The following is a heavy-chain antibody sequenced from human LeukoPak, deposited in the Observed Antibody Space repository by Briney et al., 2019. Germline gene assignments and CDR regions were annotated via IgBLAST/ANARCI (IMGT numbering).Heavy chain of an antibody. Sequence: KPSATLSLTCPVSGFSISSYYWSWIRPPPGKGLEWIGYIHYRGSTNYNPSLKSRVTISVDTSKNQFSLKLRSETAADTAVYYCANERGGWFDPWGQGTLVTVSS. CDR2: IHYRGST. V-gene: IGHV4-59*01. J-gene: IGHJ5*02. D-gene: IGHD3-10*01. CDR1: GFSISSYY. CDR3: ANERGGWFDP.